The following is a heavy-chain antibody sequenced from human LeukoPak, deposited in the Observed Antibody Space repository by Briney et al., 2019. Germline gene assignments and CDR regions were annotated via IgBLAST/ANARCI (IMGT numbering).Heavy chain of an antibody. CDR1: GYTFTSYA. CDR2: INAGNGIT. J-gene: IGHJ5*02. D-gene: IGHD3-10*01. V-gene: IGHV1-3*01. CDR3: ARSYYGSGPWFDP. Sequence: ASVKVSCKASGYTFTSYAMHWVRQAPGQRPEWMGWINAGNGITKYSQKFQGRVTITRDTSASTAYMELSSLRSEDTAVYYCARSYYGSGPWFDPWGQGTLVTVSS.